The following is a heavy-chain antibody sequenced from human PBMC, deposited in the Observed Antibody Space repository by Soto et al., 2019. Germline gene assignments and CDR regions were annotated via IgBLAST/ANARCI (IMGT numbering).Heavy chain of an antibody. Sequence: ASVTVSFKASGYTFTSYGINWVRQAPGQGLDWMGWISAYNGNTNYAQKLQGRVTMTTDTSRSTANMELRSLRSDDTAVYYSARDLVFRSGGMFAPGGQGTLVTVS. CDR1: GYTFTSYG. D-gene: IGHD6-19*01. V-gene: IGHV1-18*01. CDR3: ARDLVFRSGGMFAP. J-gene: IGHJ5*02. CDR2: ISAYNGNT.